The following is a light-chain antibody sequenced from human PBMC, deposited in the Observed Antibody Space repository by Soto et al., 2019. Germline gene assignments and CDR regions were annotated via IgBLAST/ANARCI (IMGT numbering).Light chain of an antibody. V-gene: IGKV1-27*01. CDR2: GAS. Sequence: DIQMTQSPSSLSAYLGDRVTITCRASQGISNYLAWYLQKPGRLPKLLLFGASTLQSGVPARFSGSGSGTLFTLTISGLLPEDVATYYCQKYDRAPFTFGPGTKVDFK. CDR1: QGISNY. J-gene: IGKJ3*01. CDR3: QKYDRAPFT.